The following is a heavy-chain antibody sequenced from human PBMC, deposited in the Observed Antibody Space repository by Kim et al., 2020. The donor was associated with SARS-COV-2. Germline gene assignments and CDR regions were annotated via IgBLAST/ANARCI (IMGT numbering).Heavy chain of an antibody. CDR1: GGSISSYY. J-gene: IGHJ4*02. V-gene: IGHV4-59*01. Sequence: SETLSLTCTVSGGSISSYYWSWVRQPPGKGLEWIGYIYYSGSTNYNPSLKSRVTISVDTSKNQFSLKLSSVTASDTAVYYCARGGAVDCGGDCYFWHGYWGPGNLGHRL. CDR2: IYYSGST. CDR3: ARGGAVDCGGDCYFWHGY. D-gene: IGHD2-21*02.